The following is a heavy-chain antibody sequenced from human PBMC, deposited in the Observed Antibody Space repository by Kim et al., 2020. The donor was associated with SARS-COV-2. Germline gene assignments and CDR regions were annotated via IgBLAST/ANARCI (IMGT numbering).Heavy chain of an antibody. D-gene: IGHD3-16*01. V-gene: IGHV3-30*07. CDR3: ARHLGRRLRYSWFDY. Sequence: ADSGKGRFTISRDNSKNTLYLEMNSLRAEDTAVYFCARHLGRRLRYSWFDYWGQGTLVTVSS. J-gene: IGHJ5*01.